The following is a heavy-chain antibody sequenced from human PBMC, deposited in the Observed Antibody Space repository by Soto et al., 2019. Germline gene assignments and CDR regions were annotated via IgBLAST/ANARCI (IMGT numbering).Heavy chain of an antibody. J-gene: IGHJ6*03. CDR1: GFTFSSYA. Sequence: GSLRLSCAASGFTFSSYAMSWVRQAPGKGLEWVSAISGSGGSTYYADSVKGRFTISRDNSKNTLYLQMNSLRAEDTAVYYCEKGIDTAHYYYMDVWGKGNTVTVSS. CDR2: ISGSGGST. CDR3: EKGIDTAHYYYMDV. D-gene: IGHD2-15*01. V-gene: IGHV3-23*01.